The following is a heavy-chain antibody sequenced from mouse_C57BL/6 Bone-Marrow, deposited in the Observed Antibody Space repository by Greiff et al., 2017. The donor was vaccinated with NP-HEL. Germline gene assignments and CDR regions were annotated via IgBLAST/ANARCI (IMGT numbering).Heavy chain of an antibody. D-gene: IGHD4-1*01. V-gene: IGHV6-6*01. CDR1: GFTFSDAW. CDR3: TSTNWGVFDY. J-gene: IGHJ2*01. Sequence: EVNVVESGGGLVQPGGSMKLSCAASGFTFSDAWMDWVRQSPEKGLEWVAEIRNKANNHATYYAESVKGRFTISRDDSKSSVYLQMNSLRAEDTGIYYCTSTNWGVFDYWGQGTTLTVSS. CDR2: IRNKANNHAT.